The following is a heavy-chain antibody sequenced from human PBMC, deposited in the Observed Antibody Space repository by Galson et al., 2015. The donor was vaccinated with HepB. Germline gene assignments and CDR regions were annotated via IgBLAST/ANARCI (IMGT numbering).Heavy chain of an antibody. J-gene: IGHJ6*02. D-gene: IGHD3-3*01. CDR3: ARGPRRYDFWSGYRPPYYYYGMDV. V-gene: IGHV4-34*01. CDR1: GGSFSGYY. CDR2: INHSGST. Sequence: ETLSLTCAVYGGSFSGYYWRWIRQPPGKGLEWIGEINHSGSTNYNPSLKSRVTISVDTSKNQFSLKLSSVTAADTAVYYCARGPRRYDFWSGYRPPYYYYGMDVWGQGTTVTVSS.